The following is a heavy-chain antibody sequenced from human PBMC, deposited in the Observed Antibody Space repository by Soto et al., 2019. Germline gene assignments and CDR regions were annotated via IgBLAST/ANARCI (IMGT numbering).Heavy chain of an antibody. CDR1: GFTFSSYA. CDR3: AKGGPLDYYDSSGYCQGSLYYYYGMDV. J-gene: IGHJ6*02. Sequence: GGSLRLSCAASGFTFSSYAMSWVRQAPGKGLEWVSAISGSGGSTYYADSVKGRFTISRDNSKNTLYLQMNSLRAEDTAVYYCAKGGPLDYYDSSGYCQGSLYYYYGMDVWGQGTTVTVSS. V-gene: IGHV3-23*01. CDR2: ISGSGGST. D-gene: IGHD3-22*01.